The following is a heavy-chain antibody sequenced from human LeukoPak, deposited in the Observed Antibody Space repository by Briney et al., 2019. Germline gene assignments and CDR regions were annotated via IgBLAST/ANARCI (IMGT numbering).Heavy chain of an antibody. CDR3: ARDLYGGNTFDY. D-gene: IGHD4-23*01. CDR2: IYYSGST. Sequence: SQTLSLTCTVSGGSISSGDYYWSWIRQPPGKGLEWIGYIYYSGSTYYNPSLKSRVTISADTSKNQFSLRLSSVTAADTAVYYCARDLYGGNTFDYWGQGTLVTVSS. CDR1: GGSISSGDYY. J-gene: IGHJ4*02. V-gene: IGHV4-30-4*01.